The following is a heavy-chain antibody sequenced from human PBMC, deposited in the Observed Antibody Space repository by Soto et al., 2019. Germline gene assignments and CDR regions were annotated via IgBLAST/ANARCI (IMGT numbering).Heavy chain of an antibody. CDR3: ANEGYSSSWHLTSYYYYGMDV. CDR1: GGSISSSSYY. Sequence: SETLSLTCTVSGGSISSSSYYWGWIRQPPGKGLEWIGGIYYSGSTYYNPSLKSRVTISVDTSKNQFSLKLSSVTAADTAVYYCANEGYSSSWHLTSYYYYGMDVWGQGTTVT. J-gene: IGHJ6*02. V-gene: IGHV4-39*01. CDR2: IYYSGST. D-gene: IGHD6-13*01.